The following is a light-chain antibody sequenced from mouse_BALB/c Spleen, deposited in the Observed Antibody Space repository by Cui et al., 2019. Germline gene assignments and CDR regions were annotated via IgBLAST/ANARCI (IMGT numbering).Light chain of an antibody. V-gene: IGLV1*01. J-gene: IGLJ1*01. CDR1: TGAVTTSNY. CDR3: ALWYSNHRWV. Sequence: AVLSQESALTTSPGETVTLTCRSSTGAVTTSNYANWVQEKPDHLFTGLIGGTNNRAPGVPARFSGSLIGDKAALTITGAQTEDEAIYFCALWYSNHRWVFGGGTKLTVL. CDR2: GTN.